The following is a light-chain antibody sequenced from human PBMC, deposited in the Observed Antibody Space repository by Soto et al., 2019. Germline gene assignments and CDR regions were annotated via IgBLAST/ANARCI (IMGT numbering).Light chain of an antibody. CDR2: WAS. J-gene: IGKJ3*01. Sequence: DIVMTQSPASLAVSLGERATINCKSSQSVLYSSNNKNYLAWYQQKPGQPPKLLIYWASTRESGVPDRFSGSGSGTDFNLTISSLQAEDVAFYYCQQYYSTPVTFGPGTKVDLK. V-gene: IGKV4-1*01. CDR1: QSVLYSSNNKNY. CDR3: QQYYSTPVT.